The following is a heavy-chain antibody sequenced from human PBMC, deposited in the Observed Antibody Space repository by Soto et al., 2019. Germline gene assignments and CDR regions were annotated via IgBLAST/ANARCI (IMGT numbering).Heavy chain of an antibody. J-gene: IGHJ5*02. CDR3: ARTGDYDYPRPVGSQNWFDP. CDR2: IYYSGST. CDR1: GGSISSSSYY. D-gene: IGHD3-3*01. Sequence: SETLSLTCTVSGGSISSSSYYWGWIRQPPGKGLEWIGSIYYSGSTYYNPSLKSRVTISVDTSKNQFSLKLSSVTAADTAVYYCARTGDYDYPRPVGSQNWFDPWGQGTLVTVSS. V-gene: IGHV4-39*01.